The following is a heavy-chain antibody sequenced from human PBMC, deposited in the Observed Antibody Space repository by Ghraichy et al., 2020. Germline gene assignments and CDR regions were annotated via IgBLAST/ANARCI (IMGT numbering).Heavy chain of an antibody. CDR3: AKDYEALHFQWPAFDY. Sequence: GVLRLSCAASGFNFKGYPMTWVRQTPGKGLEWVAAVSGSGEIKHYADSVKGRFTISRDNSNNTVYLQMNSLRAEDTAKYYCAKDYEALHFQWPAFDYWGQGTPVTVSS. CDR2: VSGSGEIK. D-gene: IGHD3-3*01. V-gene: IGHV3-23*01. J-gene: IGHJ4*02. CDR1: GFNFKGYP.